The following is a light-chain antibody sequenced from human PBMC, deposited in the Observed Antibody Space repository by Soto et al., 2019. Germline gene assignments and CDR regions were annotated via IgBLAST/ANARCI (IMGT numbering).Light chain of an antibody. CDR2: TXX. V-gene: IGKV1-39*01. J-gene: IGKJ4*01. CDR1: QSISSY. Sequence: DIQMTQSPSSLSASVGDGVTITCRSSQSISSYVNCYQXKPGRAXXXXXXTXXTLQSGVPSRFSGSGSGTDFTLTISSLQPEDFATYYCQQSYTTPLGFGGGTKVDIK. CDR3: QQSYTTPLG.